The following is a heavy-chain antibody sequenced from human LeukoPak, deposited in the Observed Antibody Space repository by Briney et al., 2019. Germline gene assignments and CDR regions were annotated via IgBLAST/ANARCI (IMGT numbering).Heavy chain of an antibody. CDR1: GGSISSYY. CDR2: IYYSGST. CDR3: ARLRTYYYDSSGYHPQ. D-gene: IGHD3-22*01. Sequence: SETLSLTCTVSGGSISSYYWSWIRQPPGKGLEWIGYIYYSGSTNYNPSLKSRVTISVDTSKNQFSLKLSSVTAADTTVYYCARLRTYYYDSSGYHPQWGQGTLVTVSS. V-gene: IGHV4-59*01. J-gene: IGHJ4*02.